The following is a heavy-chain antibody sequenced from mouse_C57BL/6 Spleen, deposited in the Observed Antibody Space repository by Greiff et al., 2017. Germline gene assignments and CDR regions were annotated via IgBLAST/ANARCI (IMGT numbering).Heavy chain of an antibody. J-gene: IGHJ2*01. V-gene: IGHV5-6*02. Sequence: EVKLVESGGDLVKPGGSLKLSCAASGFTFSSYGMSWVRQTPDKRLEWVATISSGGSYTYYPDSVKGRFTISRDNAKNTLYLQMSSLKSEDTAMYYCARHPLITTVGYFDYWGQGTTLTVSS. D-gene: IGHD1-1*01. CDR2: ISSGGSYT. CDR3: ARHPLITTVGYFDY. CDR1: GFTFSSYG.